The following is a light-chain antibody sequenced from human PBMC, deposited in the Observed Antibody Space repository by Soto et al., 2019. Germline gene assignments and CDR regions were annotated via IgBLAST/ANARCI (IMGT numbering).Light chain of an antibody. J-gene: IGKJ1*01. Sequence: EIVMTQSPATLSVSPGERATLSCRASQSVSSNLAWYQQEPGQAPRLLIYGASNRATGIPDRFSGSGSGTDFTLTITRLEPEDFAVYYCQQYGGSPRTFGQGTKVDI. CDR1: QSVSSN. CDR3: QQYGGSPRT. V-gene: IGKV3-20*01. CDR2: GAS.